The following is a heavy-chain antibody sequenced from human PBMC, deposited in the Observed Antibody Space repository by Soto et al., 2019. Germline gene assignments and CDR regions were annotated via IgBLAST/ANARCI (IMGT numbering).Heavy chain of an antibody. CDR3: ARSGVYVAAAGIGY. CDR2: INAGNGNT. CDR1: GYTFTSYA. J-gene: IGHJ4*02. Sequence: QVQLVQSGAEVKKPGASVKVSCKASGYTFTSYAMHWVRQAPGQRLEWMGWINAGNGNTKYSQKFQGRVTITRDTSASTAYMELSSLRSEDTAVYYCARSGVYVAAAGIGYWGQGTLVTVSS. D-gene: IGHD6-13*01. V-gene: IGHV1-3*01.